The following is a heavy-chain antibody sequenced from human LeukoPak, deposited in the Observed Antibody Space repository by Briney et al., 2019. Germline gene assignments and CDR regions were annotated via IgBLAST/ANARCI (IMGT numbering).Heavy chain of an antibody. V-gene: IGHV3-66*01. CDR2: IYSGGST. CDR3: ATPLRTTIALFDC. J-gene: IGHJ4*02. Sequence: GGSLRLSCAASGFTVSRNYMSWVRQAPGKGLEWVSVIYSGGSTYYAVSVKCIFTISRDNSKNALYLQMNSLRAEDTAVYYCATPLRTTIALFDCWGQGTLVTVSS. D-gene: IGHD3-22*01. CDR1: GFTVSRNY.